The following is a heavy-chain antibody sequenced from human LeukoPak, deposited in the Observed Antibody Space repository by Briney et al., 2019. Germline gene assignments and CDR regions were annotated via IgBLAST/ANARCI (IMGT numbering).Heavy chain of an antibody. CDR1: GGPISSYY. J-gene: IGHJ4*02. CDR2: IYYSGST. Sequence: SETLSLTCTVSGGPISSYYWSWIRQPPGKGLEWIGYIYYSGSTNYNPSLKSRVTISVDTSKNQFSLKLSSVTAADTAVYYCARDRRAYDFWSGYYQDWGQGTLVTVSS. D-gene: IGHD3-3*01. CDR3: ARDRRAYDFWSGYYQD. V-gene: IGHV4-59*01.